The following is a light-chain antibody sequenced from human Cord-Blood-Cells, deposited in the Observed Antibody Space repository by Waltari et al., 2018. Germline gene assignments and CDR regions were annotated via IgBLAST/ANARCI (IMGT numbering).Light chain of an antibody. CDR2: GAS. CDR3: QQYGSSPEFT. V-gene: IGKV3-20*01. J-gene: IGKJ3*01. Sequence: EIELTPSPGTLSLSPGETATLSCRASPSVSSSYLAWYQQKPGQAPRLLIYGASSRATGIPYRFSGSGSGTDFTLAISRLEPEDFAVYYCQQYGSSPEFTFGPGTKVDIK. CDR1: PSVSSSY.